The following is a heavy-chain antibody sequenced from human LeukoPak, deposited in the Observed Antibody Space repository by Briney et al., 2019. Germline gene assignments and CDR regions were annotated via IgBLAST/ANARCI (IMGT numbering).Heavy chain of an antibody. CDR3: ARRGGSGRAFDY. V-gene: IGHV4-39*01. Sequence: SDTLSLTCSVSGASISGGTYYWGWIRQPPGEGLEWIGRIYYTGSSYDNPSLKSRVTISVDTSKNQFSLKLSSVTAADTAVYYCARRGGSGRAFDYWGQGTLVTVSS. D-gene: IGHD1-26*01. CDR1: GASISGGTYY. J-gene: IGHJ4*02. CDR2: IYYTGSS.